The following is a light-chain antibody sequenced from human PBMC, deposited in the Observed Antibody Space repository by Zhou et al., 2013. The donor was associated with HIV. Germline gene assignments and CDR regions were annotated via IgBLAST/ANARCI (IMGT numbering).Light chain of an antibody. CDR3: QQYDYLPLA. V-gene: IGKV1-33*01. J-gene: IGKJ4*01. CDR2: DAS. CDR1: QGISKN. Sequence: DIQMTQSPSSLSASVGDRVTITCRASQGISKNLNWYQQKPGRAPRVLIHDASKLETGVPSRFSGSGSGTDFTFTISSLQPEDIATYYCQQYDYLPLAFGGGTKVEIK.